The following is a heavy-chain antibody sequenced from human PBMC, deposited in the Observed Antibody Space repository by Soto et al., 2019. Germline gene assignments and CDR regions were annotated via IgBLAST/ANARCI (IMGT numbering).Heavy chain of an antibody. CDR1: GYSFAGYW. J-gene: IGHJ4*02. V-gene: IGHV5-10-1*01. D-gene: IGHD2-15*01. CDR3: ARQIYDSGSGPNFQYYFDS. CDR2: IDPSDSQT. Sequence: PGESLKISCNGSGYSFAGYWITWVRQMPGKGLEWMGRIDPSDSQTYYSPSFRGHVTISAAKSITTVFLQWSSLRASDTAMYYCARQIYDSGSGPNFQYYFDSWGQGTLVTVSS.